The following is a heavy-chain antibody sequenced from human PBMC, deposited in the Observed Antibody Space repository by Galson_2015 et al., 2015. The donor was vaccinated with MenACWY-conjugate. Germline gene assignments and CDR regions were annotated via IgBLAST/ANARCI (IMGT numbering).Heavy chain of an antibody. CDR3: ARDRGSYWYFDL. J-gene: IGHJ2*01. Sequence: ETLSLTCSVSGGSISSSNYYWGWIRQPPGKGLEWIGYIYYSGSTNYNPSLKSRVTISVDTSKNQFSLKLSSVTAADTAVYYCARDRGSYWYFDLWGRGTLVTVSS. CDR2: IYYSGST. V-gene: IGHV4-61*01. D-gene: IGHD1-26*01. CDR1: GGSISSSNYY.